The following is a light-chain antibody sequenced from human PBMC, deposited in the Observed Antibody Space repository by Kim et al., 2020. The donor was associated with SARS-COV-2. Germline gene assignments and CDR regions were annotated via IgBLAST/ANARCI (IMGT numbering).Light chain of an antibody. V-gene: IGKV1-8*01. CDR1: QYIGNY. J-gene: IGKJ4*01. CDR3: QQYSDYPLT. CDR2: VAS. Sequence: AIRMTQSPPSFSASTGDRVTITCRASQYIGNYLAWYQQKVGTAPKLLIYVASTLHSGVPSRFSGSGSGTEFTLTISSLQSEDFATYYCQQYSDYPLTFGGGTKVDIK.